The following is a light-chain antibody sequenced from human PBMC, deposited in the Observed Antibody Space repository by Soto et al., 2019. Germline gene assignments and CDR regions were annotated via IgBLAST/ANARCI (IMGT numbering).Light chain of an antibody. CDR2: EAP. CDR1: QDIDDD. CDR3: LQHDLFRGT. J-gene: IGKJ1*01. V-gene: IGKV5-2*01. Sequence: ETTLTQSPAFMPATPGDKVDISYKASQDIDDDENCYQQKPGEHTIFIIQEAPTLVPGIPPRFSGSGYGTDFTLTINDMESEDDAYYLCLQHDLFRGTFGHGTKVEL.